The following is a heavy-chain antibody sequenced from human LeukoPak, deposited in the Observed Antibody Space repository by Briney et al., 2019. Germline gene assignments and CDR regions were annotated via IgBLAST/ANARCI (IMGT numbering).Heavy chain of an antibody. V-gene: IGHV3-48*02. CDR1: GVTFSSYT. CDR3: ASNYCSGGSCYFPYFDY. J-gene: IGHJ4*02. D-gene: IGHD2-15*01. Sequence: PGGSLRLSCAASGVTFSSYTMNWVRQAPGKGLEWVSYISRSSSTIYYADSVKGRFTISRDNAKNSLYLQMNSLRDEDTAVYYCASNYCSGGSCYFPYFDYWGQGTLVTVSS. CDR2: ISRSSSTI.